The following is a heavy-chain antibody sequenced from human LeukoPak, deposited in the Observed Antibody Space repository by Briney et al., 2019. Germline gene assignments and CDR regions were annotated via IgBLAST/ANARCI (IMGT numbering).Heavy chain of an antibody. CDR1: GYTFTSYA. J-gene: IGHJ4*02. D-gene: IGHD1-26*01. V-gene: IGHV1-3*01. Sequence: ASVKVSCKASGYTFTSYAMHWVRQAPGQRLEWMGWINAGNGNTKYSQKFQGRVTITRDTSASTAYMELSSLRSEDTAVYYCATPLVGAPTGECLGYWGQGTLVTVSS. CDR2: INAGNGNT. CDR3: ATPLVGAPTGECLGY.